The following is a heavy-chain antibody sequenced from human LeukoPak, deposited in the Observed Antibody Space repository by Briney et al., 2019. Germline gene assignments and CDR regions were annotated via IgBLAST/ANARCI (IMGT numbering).Heavy chain of an antibody. V-gene: IGHV3-30*18. Sequence: GGSLRLSCAASGSTFSSYGMHWVRQAPGKGLEWVAVISYDGSNKYYADSVKGRFTISRDNSKNTLYLQMNSLRAEDTAVYYCAKLTTSWFDPWGQGTLVTVSS. CDR2: ISYDGSNK. J-gene: IGHJ5*02. D-gene: IGHD4-11*01. CDR3: AKLTTSWFDP. CDR1: GSTFSSYG.